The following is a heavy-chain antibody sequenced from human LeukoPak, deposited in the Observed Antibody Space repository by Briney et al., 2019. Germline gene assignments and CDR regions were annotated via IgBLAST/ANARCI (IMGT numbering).Heavy chain of an antibody. D-gene: IGHD6-13*01. CDR1: GFTFSSYS. CDR3: ARVRRGSSPHQNYDY. Sequence: PGGSLRLSCAASGFTFSSYSMNWVRQAPGKGLEWVSSISSSSSYIYYADSVKGRFTISRDNAKNSLYLQMNSLRAEDTAVYYCARVRRGSSPHQNYDYWGQGTLVTVSS. CDR2: ISSSSSYI. J-gene: IGHJ4*02. V-gene: IGHV3-21*01.